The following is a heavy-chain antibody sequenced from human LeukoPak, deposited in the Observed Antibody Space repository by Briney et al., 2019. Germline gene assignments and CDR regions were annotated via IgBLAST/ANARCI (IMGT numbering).Heavy chain of an antibody. D-gene: IGHD3/OR15-3a*01. Sequence: PGGSLRLSCAASGFTFTNAWMSWVRQAPGKGLEWVGRIRSKTDSGTTDYAAPVKGRFIISRDDSTNTVYLQMNSLRTEDTAVYYCSTWTDLYDYWGQGTLVTVS. J-gene: IGHJ4*02. V-gene: IGHV3-15*01. CDR3: STWTDLYDY. CDR2: IRSKTDSGTT. CDR1: GFTFTNAW.